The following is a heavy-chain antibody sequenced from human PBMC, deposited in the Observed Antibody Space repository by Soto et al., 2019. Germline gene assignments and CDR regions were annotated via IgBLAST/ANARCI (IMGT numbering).Heavy chain of an antibody. Sequence: ASVKVSCKASGYTFTSYGISWVRQAPGQGLEWMGWISAYNGNTNYAQKLQGRVTMTTDTSTSTAYMELRSLRSDDTAVYYCARVERGTATTVVDAFDIWGQGTMVTVSS. CDR1: GYTFTSYG. D-gene: IGHD1-1*01. CDR3: ARVERGTATTVVDAFDI. V-gene: IGHV1-18*01. J-gene: IGHJ3*02. CDR2: ISAYNGNT.